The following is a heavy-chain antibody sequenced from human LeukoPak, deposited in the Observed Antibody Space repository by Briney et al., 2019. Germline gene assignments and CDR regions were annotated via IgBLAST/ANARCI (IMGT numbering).Heavy chain of an antibody. CDR1: GFAFSTYW. CDR3: ARGTAITAGIDF. D-gene: IGHD6-19*01. V-gene: IGHV3-74*01. Sequence: GGSLRLSCTASGFAFSTYWMFWVRKAPGKGLVWVSQINPEGASTTYGDPAKGRFTASRDNAKNALHLQMNSLRVDDTAVYYCARGTAITAGIDFWGQGTLVTVSS. J-gene: IGHJ4*02. CDR2: INPEGAST.